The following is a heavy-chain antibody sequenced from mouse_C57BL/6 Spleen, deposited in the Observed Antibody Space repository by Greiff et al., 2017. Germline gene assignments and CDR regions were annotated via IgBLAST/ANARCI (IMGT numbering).Heavy chain of an antibody. V-gene: IGHV3-6*01. D-gene: IGHD1-1*01. CDR3: ARGGNYYGNYFDY. J-gene: IGHJ2*01. CDR1: GYSITSGYY. CDR2: ISYDGGN. Sequence: EVKLVESGPGLVKPSQSLSLTCSVTGYSITSGYYWNWIRQFPGNKLEWMGYISYDGGNNYNPSLKNRISITRDTSKNQFFLKLNSVTTEDTATYYCARGGNYYGNYFDYWGQGTTLTVSS.